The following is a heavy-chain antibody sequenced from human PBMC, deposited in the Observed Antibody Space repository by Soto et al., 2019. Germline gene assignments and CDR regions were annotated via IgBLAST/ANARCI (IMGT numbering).Heavy chain of an antibody. V-gene: IGHV4-4*02. Sequence: QVQLQESGPGLVKPSGTLSLTCAVSGDSVSSPYYWCWVRQPPGKGLEWIGEVFHTGTTSYNPSLRSRVTISIDKSINQFSLYLSSVTAADTAVYYCARSAGWYAVHAWGPGTLVIVSS. CDR1: GDSVSSPYY. J-gene: IGHJ4*02. CDR3: ARSAGWYAVHA. CDR2: VFHTGTT. D-gene: IGHD6-19*01.